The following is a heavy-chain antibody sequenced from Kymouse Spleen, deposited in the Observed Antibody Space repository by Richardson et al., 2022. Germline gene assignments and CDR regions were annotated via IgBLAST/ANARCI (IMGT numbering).Heavy chain of an antibody. CDR1: GGSISSYY. Sequence: QVQLQESGPGLVKPSETLSLTCTVSGGSISSYYWSWIRQPPGKGLEWIGYIYYSGSTNYNPSLKSRVTISVDTSKNQFSLKLSSVTAADTAVYYCARDRGWNYYYYGMDVWGQGTTVTVSS. J-gene: IGHJ6*02. V-gene: IGHV4-59*01. D-gene: IGHD3-10*01,IGHD6-19*01. CDR2: IYYSGST. CDR3: ARDRGWNYYYYGMDV.